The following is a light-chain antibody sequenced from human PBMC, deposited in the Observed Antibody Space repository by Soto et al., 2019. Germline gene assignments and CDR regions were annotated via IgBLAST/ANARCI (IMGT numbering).Light chain of an antibody. Sequence: EIVLTQSPGTLSLSPWERSTLSCMSIQSVSSNYLAWYQQKPGQAPRLLIYGASSTATGIPDRFSGSGSWTDFPLTISRLEPGDFALYYCQQYGASPPTFGQGTKVDIK. V-gene: IGKV3-20*01. CDR1: QSVSSNY. CDR2: GAS. CDR3: QQYGASPPT. J-gene: IGKJ1*01.